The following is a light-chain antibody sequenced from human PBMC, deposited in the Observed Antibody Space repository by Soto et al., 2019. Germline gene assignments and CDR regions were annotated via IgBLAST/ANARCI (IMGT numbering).Light chain of an antibody. CDR2: DVN. J-gene: IGLJ2*01. Sequence: QSALTQPASVSGSPGQSIAISCTGTFSDVGGYDFVAWYQQHPGKAPKVIIYDVNNRPSGVSNHFFGSKSGNTASLTISGLQTEDEADYYCGSYSTSGSVVFGGGTKLTVL. CDR1: FSDVGGYDF. CDR3: GSYSTSGSVV. V-gene: IGLV2-14*01.